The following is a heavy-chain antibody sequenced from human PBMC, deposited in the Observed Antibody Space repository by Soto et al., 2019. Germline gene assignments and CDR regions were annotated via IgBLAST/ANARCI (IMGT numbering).Heavy chain of an antibody. CDR3: AREIAAASGWYFDL. J-gene: IGHJ2*01. V-gene: IGHV3-30-3*01. Sequence: QVQLVESGGGVVQPGRSLRLSCAASGFTFSSYAMHWVRQAPGKGLEWVAVISYDGSNKYYADSVKGRFTISRDNSKNTLYLQMNSLRAEDTAVYYCAREIAAASGWYFDLWGRGTLVTVSS. CDR1: GFTFSSYA. CDR2: ISYDGSNK. D-gene: IGHD6-13*01.